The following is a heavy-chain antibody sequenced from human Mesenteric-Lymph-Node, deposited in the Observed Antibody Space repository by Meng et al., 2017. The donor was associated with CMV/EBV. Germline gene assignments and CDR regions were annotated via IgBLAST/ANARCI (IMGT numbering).Heavy chain of an antibody. V-gene: IGHV3-48*03. J-gene: IGHJ3*01. CDR2: ISSSTTTI. Sequence: GESLKISCAASGFTFSDYEMNWVRQAPGKGLEWISYISSSTTTIYYADSVKGRFTTSRDNAKNSLYLQMSSLRAEDTAVYYCAREVSWDALDFWGQGTMVTVSS. CDR3: AREVSWDALDF. CDR1: GFTFSDYE.